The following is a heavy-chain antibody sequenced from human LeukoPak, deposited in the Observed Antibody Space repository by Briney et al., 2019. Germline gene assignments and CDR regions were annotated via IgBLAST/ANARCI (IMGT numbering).Heavy chain of an antibody. CDR2: ISSSASTI. D-gene: IGHD3-22*01. CDR1: GFTFSSYQ. Sequence: GGSLRLSCAASGFTFSSYQVNWVRQAPGKGLEWISYISSSASTIYYGDSVKGRFTISRDNAKNSLYLQMKSLRAEDTAVYYCARSDTSGYYHIPTDYWGQGTLVTVSS. V-gene: IGHV3-48*03. J-gene: IGHJ4*02. CDR3: ARSDTSGYYHIPTDY.